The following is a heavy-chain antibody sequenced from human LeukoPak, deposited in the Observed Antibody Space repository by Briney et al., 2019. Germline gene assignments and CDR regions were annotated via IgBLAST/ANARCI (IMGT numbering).Heavy chain of an antibody. V-gene: IGHV3-30*03. CDR3: ARVYGSEIDY. D-gene: IGHD3-10*01. CDR1: GFSLSSYG. J-gene: IGHJ4*02. Sequence: GGSLRLSCAASGFSLSSYGVNWVRQAPGKGLEWVTLISFDGNDKKYADSVKGRFTVSRDNSRNTLFLQMNSLRPEDTAVYYCARVYGSEIDYWGQGTLVTVSS. CDR2: ISFDGNDK.